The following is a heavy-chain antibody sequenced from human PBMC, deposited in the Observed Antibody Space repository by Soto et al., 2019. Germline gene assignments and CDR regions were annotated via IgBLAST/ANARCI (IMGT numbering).Heavy chain of an antibody. Sequence: QVQLVESGGGVVQPGRSLRLSCAASGFTFSSYGMHWVRQAPGKGLEWVAVVSYDGNNEYHADYVKDRFTISRDNSKNTLYLQMNSLRAEDTAMYYCAKTITTPAVSSYSRDSTGRGALIDYWGQGTLVIVSS. V-gene: IGHV3-30*18. D-gene: IGHD3-3*01. CDR1: GFTFSSYG. CDR2: VSYDGNNE. CDR3: AKTITTPAVSSYSRDSTGRGALIDY. J-gene: IGHJ4*02.